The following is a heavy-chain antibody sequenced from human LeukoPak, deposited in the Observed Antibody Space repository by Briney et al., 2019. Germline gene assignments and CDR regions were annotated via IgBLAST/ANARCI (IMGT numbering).Heavy chain of an antibody. CDR2: ISYSGGT. V-gene: IGHV4-39*07. CDR1: GGSIISSNHY. J-gene: IGHJ5*02. Sequence: PSETLSLTCTVSGGSIISSNHYWGWTRQPPGKGLEWFGSISYSGGTAYNPSLRSRVTISVDTSKNQFSLKLSSVTAADTAVYYCARGLSRGSYPNWFDPWGQGTLVTVSS. CDR3: ARGLSRGSYPNWFDP. D-gene: IGHD1-26*01.